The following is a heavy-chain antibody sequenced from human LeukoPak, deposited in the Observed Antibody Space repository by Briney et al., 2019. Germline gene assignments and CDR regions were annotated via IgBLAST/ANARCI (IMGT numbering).Heavy chain of an antibody. V-gene: IGHV3-43*02. Sequence: GGSLRLSCAASGFTFDDYAMHWVRQAPGKGLEWVSLISGDGGSTYYADSVKGRFNISRDNSKNYLYLQMNSLRTEDTALYYCAKDSHPGYSSSWYSLDYWGQGTLVTVSS. CDR2: ISGDGGST. CDR3: AKDSHPGYSSSWYSLDY. D-gene: IGHD6-13*01. J-gene: IGHJ4*02. CDR1: GFTFDDYA.